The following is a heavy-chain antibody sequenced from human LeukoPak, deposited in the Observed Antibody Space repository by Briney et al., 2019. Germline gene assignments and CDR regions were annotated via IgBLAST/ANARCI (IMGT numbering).Heavy chain of an antibody. CDR3: ARDPPNIVVVPAANGFDY. V-gene: IGHV1-2*02. CDR2: INPNSGGT. J-gene: IGHJ4*02. D-gene: IGHD2-2*01. CDR1: GYTFTGYY. Sequence: GASVKVSCKASGYTFTGYYMHWVRQAPGQGLEWMGWINPNSGGTNYAQKFQGRVTMTRDTFISTAYMELSRLRSDDTAVYYCARDPPNIVVVPAANGFDYWGQGTLVTVSS.